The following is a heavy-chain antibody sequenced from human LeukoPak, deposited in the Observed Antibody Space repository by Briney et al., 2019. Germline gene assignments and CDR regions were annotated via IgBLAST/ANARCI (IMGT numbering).Heavy chain of an antibody. J-gene: IGHJ4*02. CDR2: ISGSGGST. V-gene: IGHV3-23*01. CDR1: GFTFSSYA. CDR3: AKGGLVIRWHFDY. D-gene: IGHD3/OR15-3a*01. Sequence: GGSLRLSCEASGFTFSSYAMSWVRQAPGKGLEWVSAISGSGGSTYYADSVKGRFTISRDNSKNTLYLQMNSLRAEDTAVYYCAKGGLVIRWHFDYWGQGTLVTVSS.